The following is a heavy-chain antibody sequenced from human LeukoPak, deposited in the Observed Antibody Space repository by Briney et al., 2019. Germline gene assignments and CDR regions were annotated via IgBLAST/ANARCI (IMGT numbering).Heavy chain of an antibody. D-gene: IGHD2-21*01. CDR3: AREGVGGAYAMDV. Sequence: GASVKDSPMTSRYTFAAYYIHWVRPTPGQGLEWMGWLNPKGGGTNNTQKLKDRLTMTRDTSISTAYMEPSSLESDDAAVYLCAREGVGGAYAMDVWGQGTTVTVSS. CDR1: RYTFAAYY. CDR2: LNPKGGGT. J-gene: IGHJ6*02. V-gene: IGHV1-2*02.